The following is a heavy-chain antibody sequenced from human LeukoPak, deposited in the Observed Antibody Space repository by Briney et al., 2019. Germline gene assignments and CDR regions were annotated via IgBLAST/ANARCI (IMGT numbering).Heavy chain of an antibody. CDR1: GGSISSYY. CDR3: ARVHEQQLVLRSDWYFDL. Sequence: PSETLSLTCTVSGGSISSYYWSWIRQPPGKGREWIGYIYYSGSTNYNPSLKSRVTISVDTSKNQFSLKLSSVTAADTAVYYCARVHEQQLVLRSDWYFDLWGRGTLVTVSS. D-gene: IGHD6-13*01. V-gene: IGHV4-59*01. J-gene: IGHJ2*01. CDR2: IYYSGST.